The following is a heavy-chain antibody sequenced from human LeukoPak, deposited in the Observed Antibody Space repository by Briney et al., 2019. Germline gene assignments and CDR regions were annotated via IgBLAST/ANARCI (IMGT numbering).Heavy chain of an antibody. CDR3: ARSRDILTRYSSYHP. V-gene: IGHV1-18*01. CDR2: ISAYNGNT. CDR1: GYTFTSYG. J-gene: IGHJ5*02. Sequence: EASVKLSCKASGYTFTSYGISWVRQAPGQGLEWMGWISAYNGNTNYAQKLQGRVTMTTDTSTSTAYMELRSLRSDDTAVYYCARSRDILTRYSSYHPWGQGPLVSLSS. D-gene: IGHD3-9*01.